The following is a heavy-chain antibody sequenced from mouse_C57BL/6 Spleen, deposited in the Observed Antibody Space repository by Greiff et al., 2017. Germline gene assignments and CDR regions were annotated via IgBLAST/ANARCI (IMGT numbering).Heavy chain of an antibody. D-gene: IGHD1-1*01. CDR2: ILPGSGST. V-gene: IGHV1-9*01. CDR3: ARMGYYGSSYEWYFDV. CDR1: GYTFTGYW. J-gene: IGHJ1*03. Sequence: QVQLKESGAELMKPGASVKLSCKATGYTFTGYWIEWVKQRPGHGLEWIGEILPGSGSTNYNEKFKGKATFTADTSSNTAYMQLSSLTTEDSAIYYCARMGYYGSSYEWYFDVWGTGTTVTVSS.